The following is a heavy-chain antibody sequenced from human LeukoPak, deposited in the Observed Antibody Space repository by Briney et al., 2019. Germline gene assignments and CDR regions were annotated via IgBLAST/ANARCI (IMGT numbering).Heavy chain of an antibody. CDR2: IIPIFGAA. Sequence: ASVKVSCKASGGTFSSYAISWVRQAPGQGLEWMGGIIPIFGAANYAQKFQGRVTITADESTSTAYMELSSLRSEDTAVYYCASRPVSSTVTEVTDYWGQGTLVTVSS. CDR3: ASRPVSSTVTEVTDY. D-gene: IGHD4-17*01. J-gene: IGHJ4*02. CDR1: GGTFSSYA. V-gene: IGHV1-69*13.